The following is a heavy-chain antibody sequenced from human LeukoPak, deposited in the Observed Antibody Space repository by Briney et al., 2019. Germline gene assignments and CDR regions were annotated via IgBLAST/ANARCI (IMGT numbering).Heavy chain of an antibody. CDR3: ARALRISSGYYPPKYYFDY. CDR1: GGSISSYY. D-gene: IGHD3-22*01. CDR2: IYYSGST. V-gene: IGHV4-59*01. J-gene: IGHJ4*02. Sequence: SETLSLTCIVSGGSISSYYWSWIRQPPGKGLEWIGYIYYSGSTHYSPSLKSRVTISVDTSKNQFSLKLSSVTAADTAVYYCARALRISSGYYPPKYYFDYWGQGTLVTVSS.